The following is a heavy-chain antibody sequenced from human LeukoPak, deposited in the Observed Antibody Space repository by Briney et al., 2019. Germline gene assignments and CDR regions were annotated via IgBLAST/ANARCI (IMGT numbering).Heavy chain of an antibody. V-gene: IGHV3-21*01. CDR1: GFTFSSYS. CDR3: AREGIAGLISTNYYFDY. Sequence: PGGSLRLSCAASGFTFSSYSMNWVRQAPGKGLEWVSSISSSSSYIYYADSVKGRFTISRDNAKNSLYLQMNSLRAEDTAVYYCAREGIAGLISTNYYFDYWGQGTLVTVSS. D-gene: IGHD1-14*01. J-gene: IGHJ4*02. CDR2: ISSSSSYI.